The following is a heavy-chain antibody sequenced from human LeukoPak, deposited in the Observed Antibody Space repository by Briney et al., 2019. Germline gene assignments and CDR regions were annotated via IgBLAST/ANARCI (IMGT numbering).Heavy chain of an antibody. CDR2: IYPGDSDT. CDR3: ARVLDSGSYLGLWRRFDP. Sequence: GESLKISCKGSGYSFTSYWIGWVRQMPGKRLGWMGIIYPGDSDTRYSPSFQGQVTISADKSISTAYLQWSSLKASDTAMYYCARVLDSGSYLGLWRRFDPWGQGTLVTVSS. V-gene: IGHV5-51*01. D-gene: IGHD1-26*01. CDR1: GYSFTSYW. J-gene: IGHJ5*02.